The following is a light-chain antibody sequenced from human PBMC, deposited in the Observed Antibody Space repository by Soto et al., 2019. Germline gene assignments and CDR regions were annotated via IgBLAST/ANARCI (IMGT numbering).Light chain of an antibody. CDR2: AAS. CDR3: QQYNNWPPLT. V-gene: IGKV3-15*01. J-gene: IGKJ4*01. Sequence: EIVLTQSPGTLALTPGESATLSCSASQRVRSNLAWYQQKPGQSPRLLIYAASTRVTGIPARFSGSGSGTEFTLTISSLQSEDFAVYYCQQYNNWPPLTFGGGTKVDIK. CDR1: QRVRSN.